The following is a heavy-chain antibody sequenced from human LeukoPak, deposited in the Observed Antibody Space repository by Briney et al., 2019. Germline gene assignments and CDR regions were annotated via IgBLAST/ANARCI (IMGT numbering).Heavy chain of an antibody. Sequence: ASVKVSCKASGYTFTSYYMHWVRQAPGQGLEWMGIINPSGGSTSYAQKFQGRVTMTRDTSISTAYMELSRLRSDDTAVYYCARADEVLLWFGDLDYWGQGTLVTVSS. CDR2: INPSGGST. J-gene: IGHJ4*02. V-gene: IGHV1-46*01. CDR3: ARADEVLLWFGDLDY. CDR1: GYTFTSYY. D-gene: IGHD3-10*01.